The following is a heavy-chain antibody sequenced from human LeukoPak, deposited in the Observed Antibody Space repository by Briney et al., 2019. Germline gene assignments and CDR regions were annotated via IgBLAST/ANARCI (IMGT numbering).Heavy chain of an antibody. Sequence: SQTLSLTCAISGDSVSSNSAAWNWIRQSPSRGLEWLGRTYYRSKWYNDYAVSVQSRITINPDTSKNQFSLQLNSVTPEDTAVYYCAREVPLYCSGGSCYNDDAFDIWGQGTMVTVSS. CDR3: AREVPLYCSGGSCYNDDAFDI. CDR2: TYYRSKWYN. J-gene: IGHJ3*02. CDR1: GDSVSSNSAA. D-gene: IGHD2-15*01. V-gene: IGHV6-1*01.